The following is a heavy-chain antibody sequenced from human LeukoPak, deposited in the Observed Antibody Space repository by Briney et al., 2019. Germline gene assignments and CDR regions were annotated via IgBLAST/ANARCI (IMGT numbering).Heavy chain of an antibody. Sequence: GASVKVSCKASGYTFTGYYMHWVRQAPGQGLEWMGWINPNSGGTNYAQKFQGRVTMTRDTAISTAYMELSSLRSDDTAVYYCARDRVEIQLWLNYWGQGTLVTVSS. CDR3: ARDRVEIQLWLNY. CDR2: INPNSGGT. J-gene: IGHJ4*02. V-gene: IGHV1-2*02. CDR1: GYTFTGYY. D-gene: IGHD5-18*01.